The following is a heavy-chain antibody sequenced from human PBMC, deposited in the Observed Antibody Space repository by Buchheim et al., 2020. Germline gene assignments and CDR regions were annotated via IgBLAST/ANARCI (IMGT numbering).Heavy chain of an antibody. D-gene: IGHD2-15*01. CDR1: GYTFTSHY. J-gene: IGHJ6*02. CDR3: ARDPFISHYCSGGRCYKSFRDYYGMDV. CDR2: IDPIGDGT. V-gene: IGHV1-46*01. Sequence: QVQVVQSGAEVKKPGASVRVSCKASGYTFTSHYIHWVRQGPGQGLEYMGIIDPIGDGTRSAQKFLGRVTLTSDTSTSTVYMELSSLKSEDTAVYYCARDPFISHYCSGGRCYKSFRDYYGMDVWGQGTT.